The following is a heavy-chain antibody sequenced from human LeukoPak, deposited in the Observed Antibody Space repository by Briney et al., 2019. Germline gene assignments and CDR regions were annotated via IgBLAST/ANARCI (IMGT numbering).Heavy chain of an antibody. CDR2: INHSGST. CDR3: ARHVLEAFDI. V-gene: IGHV4-34*01. Sequence: SETLSLTCAVYGGSFSGYYWSWIRQPPGKGLEWIGEINHSGSTNYNPSLKSRVTISVDTSKNQFSLKLSSVTAADTAVYYCARHVLEAFDIWGQGTMVTVSS. J-gene: IGHJ3*02. D-gene: IGHD2-8*01. CDR1: GGSFSGYY.